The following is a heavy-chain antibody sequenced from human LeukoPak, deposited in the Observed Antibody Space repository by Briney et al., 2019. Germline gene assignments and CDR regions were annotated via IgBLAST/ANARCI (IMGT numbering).Heavy chain of an antibody. CDR1: GGSISTGSYY. V-gene: IGHV4-61*02. CDR3: ARGQRVGAIRDAFDI. Sequence: PSETLSLTCTVSGGSISTGSYYLSWIRQPAGKGLEWIGRIYTSGSTNYNPSLKSRVTISVDTSKNQFSLKLSSVTAADTAVYYCARGQRVGAIRDAFDIWGQGTMVTVSS. CDR2: IYTSGST. D-gene: IGHD1-26*01. J-gene: IGHJ3*02.